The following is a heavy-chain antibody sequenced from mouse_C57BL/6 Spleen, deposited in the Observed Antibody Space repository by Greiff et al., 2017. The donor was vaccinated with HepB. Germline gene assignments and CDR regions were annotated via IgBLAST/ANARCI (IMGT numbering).Heavy chain of an antibody. V-gene: IGHV1-18*01. CDR1: GYTFTDYN. D-gene: IGHD2-3*01. CDR2: INTNNGGT. J-gene: IGHJ3*01. Sequence: EVQGVESGPELVKPGASVKIPCKASGYTFTDYNMDWVKQSHGKSLEWIGDINTNNGGTIYNQKFKGKATLTVDKSSSTAYMELRSLTSEDTAVYYCASNGYYSWFAYWGQGTLVTVSA. CDR3: ASNGYYSWFAY.